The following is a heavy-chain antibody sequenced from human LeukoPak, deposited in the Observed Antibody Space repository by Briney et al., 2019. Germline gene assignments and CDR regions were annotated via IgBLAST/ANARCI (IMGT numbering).Heavy chain of an antibody. CDR1: GFTFSSYA. Sequence: PGGSLRLSCAASGFTFSSYAMTWVRQAPGKGLERVSAISGSDGRTYYADSVRGRFTISRDNSKNTLFLQMNSLKAEDTAVYYCAKVESPHIAVVVAAAFDYWGQGALVTVSS. V-gene: IGHV3-23*01. CDR2: ISGSDGRT. J-gene: IGHJ4*02. D-gene: IGHD2-15*01. CDR3: AKVESPHIAVVVAAAFDY.